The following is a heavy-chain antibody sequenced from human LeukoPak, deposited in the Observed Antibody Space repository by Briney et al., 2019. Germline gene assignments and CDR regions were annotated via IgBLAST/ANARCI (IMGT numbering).Heavy chain of an antibody. V-gene: IGHV3-23*01. CDR2: ISGTGNRT. D-gene: IGHD5-24*01. Sequence: GGSLRLSCAASGFTFSSYAMGWVRQAPGKGLEWVSAISGTGNRTYYADSVKGRFTISRDNSKNTLYLQMNSLRAEDTAVYFCARDLEMATGFDLWGRGTLVTVSS. J-gene: IGHJ2*01. CDR3: ARDLEMATGFDL. CDR1: GFTFSSYA.